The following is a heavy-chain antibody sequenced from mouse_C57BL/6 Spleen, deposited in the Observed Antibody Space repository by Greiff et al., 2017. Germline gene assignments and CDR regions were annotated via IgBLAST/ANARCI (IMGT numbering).Heavy chain of an antibody. V-gene: IGHV1-80*01. CDR1: GYAFSSYW. CDR2: IYPGDGDT. Sequence: QVQLQQSGAELVKPGASVKISCKASGYAFSSYWMNWVKQRPGKGLEWIGQIYPGDGDTNYNGKFKGKATLTADKSSSTAYMQLSSLTSEDSAVYFCARMAAGTGFDYWGQGTTLTVSS. J-gene: IGHJ2*01. D-gene: IGHD3-3*01. CDR3: ARMAAGTGFDY.